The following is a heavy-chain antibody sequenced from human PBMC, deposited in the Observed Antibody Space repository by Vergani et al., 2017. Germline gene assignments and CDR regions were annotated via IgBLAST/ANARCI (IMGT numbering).Heavy chain of an antibody. J-gene: IGHJ4*02. CDR1: GYTFTDSF. Sequence: QVHLVQSGAEMKKPGASVKVSCKASGYTFTDSFIHWVRQVPGQGFEWMAWINPNNGDIEASHIFEVRITLTRDTSINTAYMEPSTLTSDDTAIYYCARDARLYSIYDGHCDHWGQGTLVTVSS. D-gene: IGHD5/OR15-5a*01. CDR2: INPNNGDI. CDR3: ARDARLYSIYDGHCDH. V-gene: IGHV1-2*02.